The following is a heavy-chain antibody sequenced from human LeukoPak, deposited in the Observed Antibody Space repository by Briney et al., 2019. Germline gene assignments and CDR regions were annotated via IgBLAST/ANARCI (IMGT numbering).Heavy chain of an antibody. J-gene: IGHJ4*02. CDR3: AREGPIVGATHLVDY. Sequence: ASVQVSCKASGYTFTDYYVHWVRQAPGQGLEWMGCINPNSGGTNYAQKFQGRVTMTRDTSISTAYMELSRLRSDDTAVYYCAREGPIVGATHLVDYWGQGTLVTVSS. V-gene: IGHV1-2*02. CDR2: INPNSGGT. D-gene: IGHD1-26*01. CDR1: GYTFTDYY.